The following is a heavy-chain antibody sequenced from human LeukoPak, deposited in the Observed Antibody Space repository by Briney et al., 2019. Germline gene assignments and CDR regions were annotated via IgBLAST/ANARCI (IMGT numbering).Heavy chain of an antibody. D-gene: IGHD5-12*01. V-gene: IGHV3-30*03. Sequence: GGSLRLSCAASGFTFSSYGMHWVRQAPGKGLEWVAVISYDGSNKYYADPVKGRFTISRDNAKNTVYLQMNSLRGEDTAVYYWARDLGLRGSTWGQGTLVTVSS. J-gene: IGHJ5*02. CDR3: ARDLGLRGST. CDR1: GFTFSSYG. CDR2: ISYDGSNK.